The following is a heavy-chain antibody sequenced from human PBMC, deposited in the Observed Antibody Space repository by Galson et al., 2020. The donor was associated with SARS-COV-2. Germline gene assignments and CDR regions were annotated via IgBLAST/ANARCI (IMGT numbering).Heavy chain of an antibody. J-gene: IGHJ4*02. CDR3: TPTKDYGSGTYNNVDY. CDR2: IITESDGGTT. Sequence: GESLKISCAASGFTFSNAWMSWVRQAPGKGLEWVGRIITESDGGTTDYGAPVKGRFTISRDDSKNTLYLPMNSLKTEDTAVYYCTPTKDYGSGTYNNVDYWGQGILVSVSS. CDR1: GFTFSNAW. V-gene: IGHV3-15*01. D-gene: IGHD3-10*01.